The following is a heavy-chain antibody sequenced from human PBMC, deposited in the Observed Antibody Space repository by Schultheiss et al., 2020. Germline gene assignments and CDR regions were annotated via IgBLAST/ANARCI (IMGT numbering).Heavy chain of an antibody. Sequence: GESLKISCAASGFTFSSYAMHWVRQAPGKGLEWVAVISYDGSNKYYADSVKGRFTISRDNSKNTLYLQMNSLRAEDTAVYYCARDRVSIAVAGTLGLPYYYYGMDVWGKGTTVTVSS. V-gene: IGHV3-30-3*01. D-gene: IGHD6-19*01. CDR1: GFTFSSYA. CDR2: ISYDGSNK. CDR3: ARDRVSIAVAGTLGLPYYYYGMDV. J-gene: IGHJ6*04.